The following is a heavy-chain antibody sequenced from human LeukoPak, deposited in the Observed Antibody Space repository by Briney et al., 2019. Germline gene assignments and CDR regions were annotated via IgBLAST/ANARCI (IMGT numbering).Heavy chain of an antibody. V-gene: IGHV3-64*01. CDR3: ARAYDFWSGYPIDY. CDR1: GFTFSSYA. Sequence: PGGSPRLSCAASGFTFSSYAMHWVRQAPGKGLEYVSAISSNGGSTYYANSVKGRFTISRDNSKNTLYLQMGSLRAEDMAVYYCARAYDFWSGYPIDYWGQGTLVTVSS. D-gene: IGHD3-3*01. J-gene: IGHJ4*02. CDR2: ISSNGGST.